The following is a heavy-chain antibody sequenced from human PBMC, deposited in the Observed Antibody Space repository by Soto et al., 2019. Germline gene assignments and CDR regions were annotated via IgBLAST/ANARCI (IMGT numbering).Heavy chain of an antibody. CDR1: GGTFSSYT. Sequence: GASVKVSCKASGGTFSSYTISWVRQAPGQGLEWMGRIIPILGIANYAQKFQGRVTITADKSTSTAYMELSSLRSEDTAVYYCARERIGIVVVPAFFYWFDPWGQGTLVTVSS. CDR2: IIPILGIA. V-gene: IGHV1-69*04. J-gene: IGHJ5*02. D-gene: IGHD2-2*01. CDR3: ARERIGIVVVPAFFYWFDP.